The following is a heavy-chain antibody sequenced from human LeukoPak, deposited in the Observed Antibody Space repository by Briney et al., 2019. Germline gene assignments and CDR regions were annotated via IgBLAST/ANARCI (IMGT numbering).Heavy chain of an antibody. Sequence: ASVKVSCKASGYTFTSYYMHWVRQAPGQGLEWMGIINPSGGSTSYAQKFQGRVTMTRDMSTSTVYMELSSLRSEDTAVYYCARVGYYGSGSYYSRTLGYWGQGTLVTVSS. D-gene: IGHD3-10*01. CDR1: GYTFTSYY. J-gene: IGHJ4*02. CDR3: ARVGYYGSGSYYSRTLGY. CDR2: INPSGGST. V-gene: IGHV1-46*01.